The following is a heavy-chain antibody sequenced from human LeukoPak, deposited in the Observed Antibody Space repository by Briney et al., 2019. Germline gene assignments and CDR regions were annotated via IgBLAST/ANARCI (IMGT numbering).Heavy chain of an antibody. V-gene: IGHV3-23*01. J-gene: IGHJ3*02. CDR2: ISGSGGST. CDR3: AKEGIAVAGTQDAFDI. Sequence: GGSLRLSRAASGFTFSSYAMSWVRQAPGKGLEWVSAISGSGGSTYYADSVKGRFTISRDNSKNTLYLQMNSLRAEDTAVYYCAKEGIAVAGTQDAFDIWGQGTMVTVSS. D-gene: IGHD6-19*01. CDR1: GFTFSSYA.